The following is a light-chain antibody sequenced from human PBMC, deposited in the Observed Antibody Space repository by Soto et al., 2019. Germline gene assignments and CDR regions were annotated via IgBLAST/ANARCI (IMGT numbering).Light chain of an antibody. CDR3: QQYVHWPPGT. CDR1: QSVSSS. CDR2: DTS. V-gene: IGKV3-15*01. Sequence: EIVVTQSPATPSVSPGERVTLSCRASQSVSSSLAWYQQRPGQAPRLLIYDTSTRAPGIAVRFSGSGSGTEFTLTISSLQSEDVAVYYCQQYVHWPPGTFGQGTTVEIK. J-gene: IGKJ1*01.